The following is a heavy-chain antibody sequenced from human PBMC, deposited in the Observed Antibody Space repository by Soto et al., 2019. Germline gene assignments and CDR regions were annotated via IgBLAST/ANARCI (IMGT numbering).Heavy chain of an antibody. D-gene: IGHD3-22*01. CDR1: GFNFNTYT. CDR3: ARVGRYYSESTESD. V-gene: IGHV3-21*01. J-gene: IGHJ4*02. Sequence: EVQLVESGGGLVKPGESLRLSCVASGFNFNTYTMSWVRQAPGKGLEWVSSISSKSAYIYYADSVEGRFTVSRDNAKTSLYMQMTALRADDTAVDYCARVGRYYSESTESDWGQGTRVTVSS. CDR2: ISSKSAYI.